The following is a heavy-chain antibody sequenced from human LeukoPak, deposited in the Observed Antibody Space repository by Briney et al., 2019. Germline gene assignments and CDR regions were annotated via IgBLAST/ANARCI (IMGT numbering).Heavy chain of an antibody. V-gene: IGHV4-38-2*01. CDR2: VYHSGSTSGSI. CDR3: ARVLEYSSSWYKLSAFDI. CDR1: GYSISSGYY. Sequence: SETLSLTCGVSGYSISSGYYWGWIRQPPGKGLEWIGAVYHSGSTSGSIFYNPSLKSRVTISVDTSKNQFSLKLSSVTAADTAVYYCARVLEYSSSWYKLSAFDIWGQGTMVTVSS. J-gene: IGHJ3*02. D-gene: IGHD6-13*01.